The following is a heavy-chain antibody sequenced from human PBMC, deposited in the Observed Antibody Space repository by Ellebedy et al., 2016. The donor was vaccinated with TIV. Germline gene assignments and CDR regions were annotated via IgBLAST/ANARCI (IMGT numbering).Heavy chain of an antibody. Sequence: AASVKVSCKASGYTFTGYYMHWVRQAPGQGLEWMGWINPNSGGTNYAQKFQGWVTMTRDTSISTAYMELRRLRSEDTAIYYCARDLGSTSWYGDALDVWGQGTMVTVSS. CDR2: INPNSGGT. V-gene: IGHV1-2*04. D-gene: IGHD6-13*01. CDR3: ARDLGSTSWYGDALDV. J-gene: IGHJ3*01. CDR1: GYTFTGYY.